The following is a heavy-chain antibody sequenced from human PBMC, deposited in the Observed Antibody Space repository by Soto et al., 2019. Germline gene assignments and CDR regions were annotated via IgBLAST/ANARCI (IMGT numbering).Heavy chain of an antibody. CDR3: ANQRDFYYGFAL. Sequence: GESLKISCEGSGYKFSNLWIAWVRQMPGKGLECMGIMYPGTSDIRYHPSFQGHVTISADNSVSTAYLQWSSLKAADTARYYCANQRDFYYGFALWGQGTAVTVSS. D-gene: IGHD2-21*02. V-gene: IGHV5-51*01. CDR2: MYPGTSDI. CDR1: GYKFSNLW. J-gene: IGHJ6*02.